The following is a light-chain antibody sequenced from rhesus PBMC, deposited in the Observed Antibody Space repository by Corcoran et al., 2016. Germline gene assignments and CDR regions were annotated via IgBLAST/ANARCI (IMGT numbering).Light chain of an antibody. V-gene: IGKV3-31*02. CDR3: QETSNLFT. J-gene: IGKJ3*01. Sequence: EIVMTQSPATLSLSPGETATIPCRTSQSVSRKIAWYQQKPGQAPRLLIYGASSRATGIPDRSSGSESGTDFTLPFSSLEPDDFAVYYCQETSNLFTFGPGTKLAIK. CDR1: QSVSRK. CDR2: GAS.